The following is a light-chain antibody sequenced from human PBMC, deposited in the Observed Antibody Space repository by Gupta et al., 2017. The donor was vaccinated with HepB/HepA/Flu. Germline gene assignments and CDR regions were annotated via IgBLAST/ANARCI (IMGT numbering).Light chain of an antibody. CDR2: DNT. CDR3: HRWESTSDGNWV. Sequence: SSVVTQSPSESGAPGKTARISCGGNNIGSKSVHWYQQKPGQAPRLLVYDNTDRHSGCPERFSGSNSGNTATVTITRVDVGDEADYYCHRWESTSDGNWVFGGGTKVTVL. J-gene: IGLJ3*02. CDR1: NIGSKS. V-gene: IGLV3-21*03.